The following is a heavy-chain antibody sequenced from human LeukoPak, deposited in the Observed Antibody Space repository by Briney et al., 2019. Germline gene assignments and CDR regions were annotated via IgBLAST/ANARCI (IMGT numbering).Heavy chain of an antibody. CDR1: GYTFTNYG. D-gene: IGHD5-24*01. V-gene: IGHV1-69*06. CDR2: IIPIFSTA. J-gene: IGHJ3*02. CDR3: ARAVEMATIRVAFDI. Sequence: GASVKVSCKASGYTFTNYGIIWVRQAPGQGLEWMGRIIPIFSTANYAQKFQGRVTITADKSTSTAYMELSSLRSEDTAVYYCARAVEMATIRVAFDIWGQGTMVTVSS.